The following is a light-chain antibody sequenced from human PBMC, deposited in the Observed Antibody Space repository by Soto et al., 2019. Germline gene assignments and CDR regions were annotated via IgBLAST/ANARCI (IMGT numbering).Light chain of an antibody. Sequence: QSVLTQTPSASGSPGQSVTISCTGTSSDVGAYNYVSWYQQHPGKAPKVMIYEVTKRPSGVPDRFSGSKSGNTASLTVSGLQAEDEADYYCSSYGGSNNLVFGGGTKLTV. CDR2: EVT. CDR1: SSDVGAYNY. CDR3: SSYGGSNNLV. J-gene: IGLJ3*02. V-gene: IGLV2-8*01.